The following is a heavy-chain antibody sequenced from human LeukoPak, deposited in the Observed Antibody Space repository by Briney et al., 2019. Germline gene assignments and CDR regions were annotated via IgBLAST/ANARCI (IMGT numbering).Heavy chain of an antibody. CDR1: GGSISSYY. J-gene: IGHJ4*02. V-gene: IGHV4-59*01. Sequence: SETLSLTCTVSGGSISSYYWSWIRQPPGEGLEWIGFIYHSGSTNYNPSLKSRVTISVDTSKNQFSLKLSSVTAADTALYYCARGIAAAGTPFDYWGQGTLVTVSS. D-gene: IGHD6-13*01. CDR2: IYHSGST. CDR3: ARGIAAAGTPFDY.